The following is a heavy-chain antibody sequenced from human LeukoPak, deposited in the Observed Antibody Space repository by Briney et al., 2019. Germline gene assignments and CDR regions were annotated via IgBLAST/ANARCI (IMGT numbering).Heavy chain of an antibody. J-gene: IGHJ4*02. V-gene: IGHV4-39*01. D-gene: IGHD3-3*01. CDR3: ARLRGGGILGVVIMLNYFDY. CDR2: IYYSGST. Sequence: SETLSLTCTVSGGSISSSSYYWGWIRQPPGKGLEWIGSIYYSGSTYYNPSLKSRVTISVDTSKNQFSLKLSSVTAADTAVYYCARLRGGGILGVVIMLNYFDYWGQGTLVTVSS. CDR1: GGSISSSSYY.